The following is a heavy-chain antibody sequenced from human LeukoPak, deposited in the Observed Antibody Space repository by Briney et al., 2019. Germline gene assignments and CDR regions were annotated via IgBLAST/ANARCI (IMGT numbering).Heavy chain of an antibody. CDR3: ARDLEGVAAAKFDP. CDR2: IYYSGRT. Sequence: GSIYYSGRTYYNPSLKSRVTISVDTSKNQFSLKLSSVTAADTAVYYCARDLEGVAAAKFDPWGQGTLVTVSS. J-gene: IGHJ5*02. D-gene: IGHD2-15*01. V-gene: IGHV4-39*01.